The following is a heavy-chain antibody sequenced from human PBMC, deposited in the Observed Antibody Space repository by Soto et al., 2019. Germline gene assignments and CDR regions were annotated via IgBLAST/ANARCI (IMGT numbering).Heavy chain of an antibody. V-gene: IGHV4-30-2*01. CDR3: ARDGGYSGYDF. CDR1: GGSISSGGYS. J-gene: IGHJ4*02. Sequence: PSETLSLTCAVSGGSISSGGYSWSWIRQPPGKGLEWIGYIYHSGSTYYNPSLKSRVTISGDRSKNQFSLKLSSVTAADTAVYYCARDGGYSGYDFWGQGTLVTVSS. D-gene: IGHD5-12*01. CDR2: IYHSGST.